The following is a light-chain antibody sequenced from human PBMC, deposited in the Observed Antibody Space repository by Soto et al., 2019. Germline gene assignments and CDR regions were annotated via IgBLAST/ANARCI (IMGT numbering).Light chain of an antibody. J-gene: IGKJ1*01. CDR2: DAS. Sequence: DIQMTQSPSTLSASVGDRVTITCRASQSLSNRLAWYQQKPGKAPKVLIYDASSLESGVPSRFSGSVSGTDFILTISSLQPDDFATYYCQYYSAVWAFGQGTKVEIK. V-gene: IGKV1-5*01. CDR1: QSLSNR. CDR3: QYYSAVWA.